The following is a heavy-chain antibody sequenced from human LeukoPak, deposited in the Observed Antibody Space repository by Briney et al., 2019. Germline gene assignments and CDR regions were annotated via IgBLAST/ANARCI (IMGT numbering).Heavy chain of an antibody. CDR2: VDPEDGET. V-gene: IGHV1-69-2*01. Sequence: ATVKISCKVSGYTFTDYYMHWVQQAPGKGLVWMGLVDPEDGETIYAEKFQGRVTITADTSTDTAYMELSSLRSEDTAVYYCATNRVGGSGYGIDYWGQGTLVTVSS. J-gene: IGHJ4*02. CDR1: GYTFTDYY. D-gene: IGHD3-22*01. CDR3: ATNRVGGSGYGIDY.